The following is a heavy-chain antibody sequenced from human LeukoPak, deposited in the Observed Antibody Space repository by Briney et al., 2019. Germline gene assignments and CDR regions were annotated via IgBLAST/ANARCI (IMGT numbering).Heavy chain of an antibody. V-gene: IGHV3-23*01. J-gene: IGHJ4*02. D-gene: IGHD3-3*01. CDR1: GFTFSSYA. Sequence: GGSLRLSCAASGFTFSSYAMSWVRQAPGKGLEWVSAISGSGGSTYYADSVKGRFTISRDNSKNTLYLQMNSLRAEDTAVYYCAKYYTYYDFWSGYLPLRTPPPYFDYWGQGTLVTVSS. CDR3: AKYYTYYDFWSGYLPLRTPPPYFDY. CDR2: ISGSGGST.